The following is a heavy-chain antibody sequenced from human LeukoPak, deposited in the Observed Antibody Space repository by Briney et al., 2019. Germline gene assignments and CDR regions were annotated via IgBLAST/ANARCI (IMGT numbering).Heavy chain of an antibody. Sequence: PGGSLRLSCAASGFTFSSYSMNWVRQAPGKGLEWVSVIYSGGSTYYADSVKGRFTISRDNSKNTLYLQMNSLRAEDTAVYYCARDRRPYGSGSYYFDYWGQGTLVTVSS. CDR3: ARDRRPYGSGSYYFDY. CDR1: GFTFSSYS. D-gene: IGHD3-10*01. CDR2: IYSGGST. V-gene: IGHV3-66*01. J-gene: IGHJ4*02.